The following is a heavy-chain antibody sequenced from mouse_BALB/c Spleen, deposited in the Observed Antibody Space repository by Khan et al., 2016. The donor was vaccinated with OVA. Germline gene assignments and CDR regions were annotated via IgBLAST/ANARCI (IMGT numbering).Heavy chain of an antibody. CDR2: ISYSGST. CDR1: GYSITSDYA. J-gene: IGHJ2*01. Sequence: LQQSGPGPVKPSQSLSLTCTVTGYSITSDYAWNWIRQFPGNKLEWMGYISYSGSTSYNPSLKSRISITRDTSKNQFFLQLNSVTTEDTATYYCARSIMANWGQGTTLTVSS. CDR3: ARSIMAN. V-gene: IGHV3-2*02.